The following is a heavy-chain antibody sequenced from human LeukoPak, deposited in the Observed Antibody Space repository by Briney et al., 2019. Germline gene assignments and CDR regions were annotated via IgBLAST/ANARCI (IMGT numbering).Heavy chain of an antibody. D-gene: IGHD3-10*01. CDR2: IKSKTEGGTT. CDR3: TTHSYGSGSYPLDY. J-gene: IGHJ4*02. V-gene: IGHV3-15*01. CDR1: GFTFSNAW. Sequence: GESLKISCVASGFTFSNAWMSWVRQAPGKGLEWVGRIKSKTEGGTTDYAAPVKGRFTISRDDSKNTLYVQMNSLKTEDTAVYYCTTHSYGSGSYPLDYWGQGTLVIVSS.